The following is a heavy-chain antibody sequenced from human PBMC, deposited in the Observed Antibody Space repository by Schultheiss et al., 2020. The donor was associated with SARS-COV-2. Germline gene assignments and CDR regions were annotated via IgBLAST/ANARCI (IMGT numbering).Heavy chain of an antibody. CDR3: ARDDYSSSWYNYYYYGMDV. Sequence: GGSLRLSCAASGFTFSSYAMSWVRQAPGKGLEWVAVIWYDGSNKYYADSVKGRFTISRDNAKNSLYLQMNSLRAEDTAVYYCARDDYSSSWYNYYYYGMDVWGQGTTVTASS. V-gene: IGHV3-33*08. CDR1: GFTFSSYA. D-gene: IGHD6-13*01. CDR2: IWYDGSNK. J-gene: IGHJ6*02.